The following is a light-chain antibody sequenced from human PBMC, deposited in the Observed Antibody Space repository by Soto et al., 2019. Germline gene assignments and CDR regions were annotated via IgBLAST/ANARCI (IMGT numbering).Light chain of an antibody. J-gene: IGKJ3*01. Sequence: IVLTQSPGTLSLSPGERATLSCRTSQSVSNNFLAWYQQKPGQAPRLLIFGASSRSTGIPDRFSGSGSGTDFTLTISRLEPQDFAVYYCQQYDSSPFTFGPGTKVDVK. V-gene: IGKV3-20*01. CDR1: QSVSNNF. CDR3: QQYDSSPFT. CDR2: GAS.